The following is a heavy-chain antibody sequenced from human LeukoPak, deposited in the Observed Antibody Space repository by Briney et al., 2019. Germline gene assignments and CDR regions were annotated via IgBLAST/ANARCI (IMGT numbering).Heavy chain of an antibody. V-gene: IGHV4-59*01. D-gene: IGHD1-26*01. Sequence: SETLSLTCSVSGASISSYYWNWIRQPPGKGLEWIGNIYIRGSTNYNPSLKSRVTISLDTFKDQFSLKLTSVTAADTAFYYCAKDWELGSWGQGTLVTVSS. J-gene: IGHJ5*02. CDR2: IYIRGST. CDR1: GASISSYY. CDR3: AKDWELGS.